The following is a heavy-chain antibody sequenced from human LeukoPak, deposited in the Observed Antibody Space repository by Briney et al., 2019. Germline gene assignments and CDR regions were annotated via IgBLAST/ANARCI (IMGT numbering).Heavy chain of an antibody. Sequence: SETLSLTCTVSGGSISSSSYYWGWIRQPPGKGLEWIGSIYYSGSTYYNPSLKSRVTISVDTSKNQFSLKLSSVTAADTAVYFCAKDLQFDYWGQGTLVTVSS. J-gene: IGHJ4*02. D-gene: IGHD4-11*01. CDR3: AKDLQFDY. CDR2: IYYSGST. V-gene: IGHV4-39*02. CDR1: GGSISSSSYY.